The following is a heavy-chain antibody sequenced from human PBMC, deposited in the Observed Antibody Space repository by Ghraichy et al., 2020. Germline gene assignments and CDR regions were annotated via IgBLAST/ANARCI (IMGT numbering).Heavy chain of an antibody. J-gene: IGHJ4*02. CDR3: ARDLVGANIESVPFDY. D-gene: IGHD1-26*01. V-gene: IGHV3-33*01. CDR1: GFTFSSYG. CDR2: IWYDGSNK. Sequence: GALRLSCAASGFTFSSYGMHWVRQAPGKGLEWVAVIWYDGSNKYYADSVKGRFPISRDNSKNTLYLQMNSLRAEDTAVYYCARDLVGANIESVPFDYWGQGTLVTVSS.